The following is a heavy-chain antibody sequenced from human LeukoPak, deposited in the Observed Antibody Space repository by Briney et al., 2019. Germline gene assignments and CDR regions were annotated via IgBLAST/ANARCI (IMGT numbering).Heavy chain of an antibody. V-gene: IGHV3-23*01. CDR2: VSGSGSST. CDR3: AKGVSAVVPHALDS. Sequence: GGSLRLSCAASGFTFGSYVMNWVRQAPGKGLEWVSAVSGSGSSTYYADSVKGRFTISRDNSKNTLYLQMNSLRAEDTAVYYCAKGVSAVVPHALDSWGQGTLVTVSS. CDR1: GFTFGSYV. J-gene: IGHJ4*02. D-gene: IGHD2-15*01.